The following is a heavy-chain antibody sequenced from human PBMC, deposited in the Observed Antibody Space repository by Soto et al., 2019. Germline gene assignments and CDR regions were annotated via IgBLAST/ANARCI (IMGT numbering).Heavy chain of an antibody. D-gene: IGHD3-9*01. CDR2: ISSNGGST. CDR1: GFTFSSYA. J-gene: IGHJ5*02. V-gene: IGHV3-64D*06. CDR3: VKDGRNYDIEH. Sequence: PGGSLRLSCSASGFTFSSYAMHWVRQAPGKGLEYVSAISSNGGSTYYADSMKGRFTISRDNSKNTLYLQMSSLRAEDTAVYYCVKDGRNYDIEHWGQGTLVTVSS.